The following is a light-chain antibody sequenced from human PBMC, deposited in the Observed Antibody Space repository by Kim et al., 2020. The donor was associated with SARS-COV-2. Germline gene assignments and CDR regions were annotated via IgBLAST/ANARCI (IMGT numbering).Light chain of an antibody. CDR3: QQYYSTPYT. CDR1: QGVLYSSNNKNY. V-gene: IGKV4-1*01. J-gene: IGKJ2*01. CDR2: WAS. Sequence: RATINCKSSQGVLYSSNNKNYLAWYQQKPGQPPNLLIYWASTRESGVPDRFSGSGSGTDFTLTISSLQAEDVAVYYCQQYYSTPYTFGQGTKLEI.